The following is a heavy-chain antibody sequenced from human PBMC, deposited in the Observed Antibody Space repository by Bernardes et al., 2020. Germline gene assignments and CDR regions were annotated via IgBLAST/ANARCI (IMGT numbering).Heavy chain of an antibody. V-gene: IGHV3-21*01. CDR3: ASDRVYGSGSYIFDY. Sequence: GGSLRLSCAASGFTFSSYSMNWVRQAPGKGLEWVSSISISSSYIYYADSVKGRFTISRDNAKNSLYLQMNSLRAEDTAVYYCASDRVYGSGSYIFDYWGQGTLVTVSS. CDR1: GFTFSSYS. D-gene: IGHD3-10*01. J-gene: IGHJ4*02. CDR2: ISISSSYI.